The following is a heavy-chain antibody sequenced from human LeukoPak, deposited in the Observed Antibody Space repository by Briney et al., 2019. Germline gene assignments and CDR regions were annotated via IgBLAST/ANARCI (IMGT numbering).Heavy chain of an antibody. CDR1: GFTFSSYS. CDR3: ARDASTYYDYVWGSLVDY. D-gene: IGHD3-16*01. CDR2: ISSSSSTI. J-gene: IGHJ4*02. V-gene: IGHV3-48*04. Sequence: GRSLRLSCAASGFTFSSYSMNWVRQPPGKGLEWVSYISSSSSTIYYADSVKGRFTISRDNAKNSLYLQMNSLRAEDTAVYYCARDASTYYDYVWGSLVDYWGQGTLVTVSS.